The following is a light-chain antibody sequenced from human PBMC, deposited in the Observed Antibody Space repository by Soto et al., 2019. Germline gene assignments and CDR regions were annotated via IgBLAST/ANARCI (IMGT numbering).Light chain of an antibody. J-gene: IGKJ1*01. V-gene: IGKV1-5*03. CDR2: KAS. Sequence: DIQMTQSPSTLSSFVGDRVTLTCRASQSISNRLAWYEQTPGKAPKLLIFKASASQSGVPSRFRGSGSGTEFTLTISSLKPGDFATYYCQQYYNYPLTFGQGTKVDIK. CDR3: QQYYNYPLT. CDR1: QSISNR.